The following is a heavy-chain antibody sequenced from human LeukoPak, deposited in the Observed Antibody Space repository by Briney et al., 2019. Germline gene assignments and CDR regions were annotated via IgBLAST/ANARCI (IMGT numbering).Heavy chain of an antibody. D-gene: IGHD1-26*01. CDR3: ARRRRVVGAKNWFDP. CDR1: GYTFTSYD. J-gene: IGHJ5*02. V-gene: IGHV1-8*01. Sequence: ASVTVSCKASGYTFTSYDINWVRQATGQGLEWMGWMNPNSGNTGYAQKFQGRVTMTRNTSISTAYMELSSLRSEDTAVYYCARRRRVVGAKNWFDPWGQGTLVTVSS. CDR2: MNPNSGNT.